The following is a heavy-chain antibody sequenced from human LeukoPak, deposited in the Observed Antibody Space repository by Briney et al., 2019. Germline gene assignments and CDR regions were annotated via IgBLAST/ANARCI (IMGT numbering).Heavy chain of an antibody. Sequence: SGGSLRLSCAASGSTVSSNYMSWVRQAPGKGLEWVSVIYSGGSTYYADSVKGRFTISRDNSKNTLYLQMNSLRAEDTAVYYCANYDILTGYFDYWGQGTLVTVSS. D-gene: IGHD3-9*01. V-gene: IGHV3-53*01. CDR1: GSTVSSNY. CDR2: IYSGGST. J-gene: IGHJ4*02. CDR3: ANYDILTGYFDY.